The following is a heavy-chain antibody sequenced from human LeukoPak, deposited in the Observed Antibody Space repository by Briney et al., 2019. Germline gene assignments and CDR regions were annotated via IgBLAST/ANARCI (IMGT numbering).Heavy chain of an antibody. CDR1: GYTFTGYY. CDR2: INPNSGGT. D-gene: IGHD6-6*01. V-gene: IGHV1-2*02. J-gene: IGHJ4*02. CDR3: AALKYSSSIRPLGLDY. Sequence: ASVKVSCKASGYTFTGYYMHWVRQAPGQGLEWMGWINPNSGGTNYAQKFQGRVTMTRDTSISTAYMELSRLRSDDTAVYYCAALKYSSSIRPLGLDYWGQGTLVTVSS.